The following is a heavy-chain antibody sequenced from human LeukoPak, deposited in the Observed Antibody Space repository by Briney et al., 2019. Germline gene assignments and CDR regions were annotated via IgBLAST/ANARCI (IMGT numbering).Heavy chain of an antibody. CDR2: IEQDGSEK. CDR1: GFTFSTYW. J-gene: IGHJ4*02. CDR3: ARDSAGNDY. D-gene: IGHD6-13*01. Sequence: PGGSLRLSCAASGFTFSTYWMSWARQAPGKGLEWVANIEQDGSEKYYVDSVKGRFTISRDNAKNSLYLQMNSLRAEDTAMYYCARDSAGNDYWGQGTLVTVSS. V-gene: IGHV3-7*01.